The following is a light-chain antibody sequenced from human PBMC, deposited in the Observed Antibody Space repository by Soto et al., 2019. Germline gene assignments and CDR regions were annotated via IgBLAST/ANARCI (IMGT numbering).Light chain of an antibody. CDR2: EVN. Sequence: QSALTQPPSASGSPGQSVTISCTGTSSDVGGYNYVSWYQQHPGKAPKLMISEVNKRPSGVPDRFSGSKSGNTASLTVSGLKAEDEADYYCSSYAGSNNFVVFGTGTKLTAL. J-gene: IGLJ1*01. CDR3: SSYAGSNNFVV. CDR1: SSDVGGYNY. V-gene: IGLV2-8*01.